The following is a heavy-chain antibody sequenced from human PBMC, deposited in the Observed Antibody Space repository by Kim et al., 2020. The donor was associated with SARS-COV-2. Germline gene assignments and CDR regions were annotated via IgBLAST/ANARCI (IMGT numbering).Heavy chain of an antibody. D-gene: IGHD3-3*01. CDR2: ISSSGSTI. CDR3: ARAPSIWSGQYYYYGMDV. V-gene: IGHV3-48*03. Sequence: GGSLRLSCAASGFTFSSYEMNWVRQAPGKGLEWVSYISSSGSTIYYADSVKGRFTISRDNAKNSLYLQMNSLRAEDTAVYYCARAPSIWSGQYYYYGMDVWGQGTTVTVSS. J-gene: IGHJ6*02. CDR1: GFTFSSYE.